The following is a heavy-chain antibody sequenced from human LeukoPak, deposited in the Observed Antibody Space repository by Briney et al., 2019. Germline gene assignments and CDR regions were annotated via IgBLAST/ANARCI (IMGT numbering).Heavy chain of an antibody. V-gene: IGHV1-2*02. J-gene: IGHJ4*02. CDR1: GYTFTGYY. D-gene: IGHD3-3*01. CDR3: ARDGLRFLEWLSFDY. Sequence: ASVKVSCKASGYTFTGYYMHWVRQAPGQGLEWMGWINPNSGGTNDAQKFQGRVTMTRDTSISTAYMELSRLRSDDTAVYYCARDGLRFLEWLSFDYWGQGSLVTVSS. CDR2: INPNSGGT.